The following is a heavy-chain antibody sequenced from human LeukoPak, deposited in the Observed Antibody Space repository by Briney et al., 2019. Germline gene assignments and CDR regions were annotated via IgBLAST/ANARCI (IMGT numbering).Heavy chain of an antibody. D-gene: IGHD1-1*01. J-gene: IGHJ4*02. CDR3: AKALNWRDSPFDY. V-gene: IGHV3-23*01. Sequence: GGSLRLSCAASGFTFSSYAMHWVRQAPGKGLEWVSAISGTGGSTYYADSVKGRFTISRDNSKNTLYLQMNSLRAEDTAVYYCAKALNWRDSPFDYWGQGTLVTVSS. CDR2: ISGTGGST. CDR1: GFTFSSYA.